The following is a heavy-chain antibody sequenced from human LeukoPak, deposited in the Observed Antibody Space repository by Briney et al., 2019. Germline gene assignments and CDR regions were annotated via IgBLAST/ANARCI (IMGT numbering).Heavy chain of an antibody. J-gene: IGHJ4*02. CDR2: IGTAGDT. Sequence: GGSLRLSCAASGFTFSSYDMHWVRQATGKSLEWVSAIGTAGDTYYPGSVKGRFTISRENAKNSLYLQMNSLRAGDTAVYYCARGILFGAAAGTEPFDYWGQGTLVTVSS. CDR3: ARGILFGAAAGTEPFDY. V-gene: IGHV3-13*01. D-gene: IGHD6-13*01. CDR1: GFTFSSYD.